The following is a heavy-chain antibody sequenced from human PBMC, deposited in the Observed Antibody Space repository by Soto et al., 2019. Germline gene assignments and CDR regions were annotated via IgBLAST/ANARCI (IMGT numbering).Heavy chain of an antibody. D-gene: IGHD3-10*01. CDR2: FSSNGGST. CDR1: GFTFSSYA. Sequence: EVQLVESGGGLVQPGGSLRLSCAASGFTFSSYAMHWVRQAPGKGLEYVSAFSSNGGSTYYANSVKGRFTISRDNSKNTLYLQMGSLRAEDMAVYYCARVLFGAVLDYWGQGTLVTVSS. J-gene: IGHJ4*02. V-gene: IGHV3-64*01. CDR3: ARVLFGAVLDY.